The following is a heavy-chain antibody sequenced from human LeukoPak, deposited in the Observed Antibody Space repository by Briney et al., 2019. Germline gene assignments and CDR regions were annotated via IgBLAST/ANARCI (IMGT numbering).Heavy chain of an antibody. Sequence: GGSLRLSCTASGFTFGDYAMSWFRQAPGKGLEWVGFIRSKAYGGTTEYAASVKGRFTISRDDSKNIAYLQMNSLKTEDTAVYYCTRKDSSGYYYFDYWGQGTLVTVSS. D-gene: IGHD3-22*01. CDR2: IRSKAYGGTT. J-gene: IGHJ4*02. V-gene: IGHV3-49*03. CDR3: TRKDSSGYYYFDY. CDR1: GFTFGDYA.